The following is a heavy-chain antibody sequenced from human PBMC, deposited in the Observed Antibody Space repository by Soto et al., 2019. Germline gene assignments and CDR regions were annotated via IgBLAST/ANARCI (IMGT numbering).Heavy chain of an antibody. Sequence: QVQLQQWGAGLLKPSETLSLTCAVYGGSFSGYYWSWIRQPPGKGLEWIGEINHSGSTNYNPSLKSRVTISVDTSKNQFSLKLSSVTAADTAVYYCARGLPGYYDSSGYYWGMDVWGQGTTVTVSS. J-gene: IGHJ6*02. CDR1: GGSFSGYY. V-gene: IGHV4-34*01. D-gene: IGHD3-22*01. CDR3: ARGLPGYYDSSGYYWGMDV. CDR2: INHSGST.